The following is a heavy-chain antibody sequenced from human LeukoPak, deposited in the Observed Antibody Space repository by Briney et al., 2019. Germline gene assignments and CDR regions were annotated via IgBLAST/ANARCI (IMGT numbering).Heavy chain of an antibody. CDR3: ARDETSDTAMARGDAFDI. V-gene: IGHV3-21*01. D-gene: IGHD5-18*01. CDR2: ISSSSSYI. CDR1: GFTFSSYS. J-gene: IGHJ3*02. Sequence: PGGSLRLSCAASGFTFSSYSMNWVRQAPGKGLEWVSSISSSSSYIYYADSVKGRFTISRDNAKNSLYLQMNSLRAEDTAVYYCARDETSDTAMARGDAFDIWGQGTMVTVSS.